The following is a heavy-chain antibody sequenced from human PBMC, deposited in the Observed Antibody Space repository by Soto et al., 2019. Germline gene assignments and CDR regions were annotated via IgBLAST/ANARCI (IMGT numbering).Heavy chain of an antibody. D-gene: IGHD1-26*01. CDR1: GFTFSSYA. J-gene: IGHJ4*02. CDR3: ARRGSGSYYDY. CDR2: ISGSGGST. Sequence: EVQLLESGGGLVQPGGSLRLSCAASGFTFSSYAMRWVRQAPGKGLEWVSAISGSGGSTYYADSVKGRFTISRDNSKNTLYLQMNSLRAENTAVYYCARRGSGSYYDYWGQGTLVSVSS. V-gene: IGHV3-23*01.